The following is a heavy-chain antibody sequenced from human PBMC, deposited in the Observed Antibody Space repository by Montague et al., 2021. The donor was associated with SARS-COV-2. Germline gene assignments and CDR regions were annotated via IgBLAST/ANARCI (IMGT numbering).Heavy chain of an antibody. CDR3: ASRGAVAGKVYFQH. CDR1: GGSISSSNW. CDR2: IYHSGST. V-gene: IGHV4-4*02. J-gene: IGHJ1*01. D-gene: IGHD6-19*01. Sequence: SETLSLTCAVSGGSISSSNWWSWVRQPPGKGLEWIGEIYHSGSTNNNPSLKSRVAISVDKSKNQFSLKLSSVTAADTAVYYCASRGAVAGKVYFQHWGRAPWSPSPQ.